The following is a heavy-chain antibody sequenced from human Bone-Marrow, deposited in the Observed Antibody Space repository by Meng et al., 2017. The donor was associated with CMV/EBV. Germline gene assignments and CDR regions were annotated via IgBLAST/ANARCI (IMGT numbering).Heavy chain of an antibody. CDR2: FDPEDGET. V-gene: IGHV1-24*01. CDR1: GYTRTELS. CDR3: ATLTGTSNAFDI. Sequence: QVQLVKPGAEVKKPGASVKGPCKVSGYTRTELSMHWVRQAPGKGLEWMGGFDPEDGETIYAQKFQGRVTMTEDTSTDTAYMELSSLRSEDTAVYYCATLTGTSNAFDIWGQGTMVTVSS. J-gene: IGHJ3*02. D-gene: IGHD1-7*01.